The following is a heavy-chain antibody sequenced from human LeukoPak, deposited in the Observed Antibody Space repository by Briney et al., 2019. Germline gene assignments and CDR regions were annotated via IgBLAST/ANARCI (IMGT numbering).Heavy chain of an antibody. J-gene: IGHJ4*02. CDR1: LYSFTNYW. D-gene: IGHD2-2*01. Sequence: VESLKISRKGSLYSFTNYWIGWVRQLPVKGLEWMGIIYPGDSDTIYSPSFQGRVTISAAKSISTAYLQWSSLKASDTAMYYCARHRESCSGTRCYADYWGQGTLVTVSS. CDR3: ARHRESCSGTRCYADY. V-gene: IGHV5-51*01. CDR2: IYPGDSDT.